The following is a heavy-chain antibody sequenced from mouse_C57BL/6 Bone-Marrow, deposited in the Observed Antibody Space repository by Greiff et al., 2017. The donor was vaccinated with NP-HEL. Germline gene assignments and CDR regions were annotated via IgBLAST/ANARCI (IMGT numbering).Heavy chain of an antibody. V-gene: IGHV7-3*01. D-gene: IGHD2-4*01. CDR3: ARWYDYDRGYFDY. Sequence: EVHLVESGGGLVQPGGSLSLSCAASGFTFTDYYMSWVRQPPGTALEWLGFIRNKANGYTKEYSASVKGRFTISRDNSQSILDLQMNALRAEDSATYDCARWYDYDRGYFDYWGKGTTLTVSS. CDR1: GFTFTDYY. J-gene: IGHJ2*01. CDR2: IRNKANGYTK.